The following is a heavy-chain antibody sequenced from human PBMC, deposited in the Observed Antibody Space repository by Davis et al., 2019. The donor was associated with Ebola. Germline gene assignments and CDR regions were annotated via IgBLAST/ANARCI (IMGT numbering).Heavy chain of an antibody. J-gene: IGHJ4*02. V-gene: IGHV1-18*01. D-gene: IGHD3-3*01. CDR3: ARVPRFLERVFGEIFDY. CDR1: VYTFTSYG. CDR2: ISAYNGNT. Sequence: ASVTVSCLASVYTFTSYGLSWVRQASGQGLQWMGWISAYNGNTNYAQKLQGRVTMTTDTSTSTAYMELRSLRSDDTAVYYCARVPRFLERVFGEIFDYWGQGTLVTVSS.